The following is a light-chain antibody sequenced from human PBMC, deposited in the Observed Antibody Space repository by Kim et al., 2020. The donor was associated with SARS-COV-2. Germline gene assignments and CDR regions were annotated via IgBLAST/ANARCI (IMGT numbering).Light chain of an antibody. CDR2: KAS. Sequence: DIQMTQSPSTLSASVGDRVTITCRASQSISYWLAWHQQKPGKAPKVLIYKASSLDSGVPSRFSGSGSGTEFTLTISSLQPDDFATYYCQQYNSYPLTFGGGTKVDIK. CDR1: QSISYW. J-gene: IGKJ4*01. CDR3: QQYNSYPLT. V-gene: IGKV1-5*03.